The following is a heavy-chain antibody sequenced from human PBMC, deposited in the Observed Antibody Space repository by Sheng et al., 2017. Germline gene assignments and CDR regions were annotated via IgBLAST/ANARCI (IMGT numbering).Heavy chain of an antibody. J-gene: IGHJ4*02. CDR1: GGSFSGYY. CDR2: INHSGST. CDR3: ARGLGYSSGWYSGY. V-gene: IGHV4-34*01. Sequence: QVQLQQWGAGLLKPSETLSLTCAVYGGSFSGYYWSWIRQPPGKGLEWIGEINHSGSTNYNPSLKSRVTISVDTSKNQFSLKLSSVTAADTAVYYCARGLGYSSGWYSGYWGQGTLVTVSS. D-gene: IGHD6-19*01.